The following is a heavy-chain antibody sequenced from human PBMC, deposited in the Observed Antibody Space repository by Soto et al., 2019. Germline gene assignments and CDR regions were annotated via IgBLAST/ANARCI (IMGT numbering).Heavy chain of an antibody. Sequence: GVSLRLSCAVAGYTVRRVYMSWVRQAPGKWLDSVSVIDAFGNTYYAESVQGRLTIPRDNSKNTVYLQINNLRAEDAAMYYGARVNSGWSFNYWGQGTLVTVS. V-gene: IGHV3-53*01. D-gene: IGHD6-19*01. CDR1: GYTVRRVY. J-gene: IGHJ4*02. CDR3: ARVNSGWSFNY. CDR2: IDAFGNT.